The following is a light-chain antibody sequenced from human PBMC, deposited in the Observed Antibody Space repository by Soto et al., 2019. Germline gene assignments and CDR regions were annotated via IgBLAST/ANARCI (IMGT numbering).Light chain of an antibody. CDR3: QSHDSNTYVV. CDR2: EDT. J-gene: IGLJ2*01. Sequence: NFMLTQPHSVSESPGKTITISCTGSGGSIASNYVQWYRQRPGSAPTTVIYEDTQRPSGVPDRFSGSIDTSSNSASLTISGLKTEDEAHYYCQSHDSNTYVVFGGGTKVTVL. V-gene: IGLV6-57*02. CDR1: GGSIASNY.